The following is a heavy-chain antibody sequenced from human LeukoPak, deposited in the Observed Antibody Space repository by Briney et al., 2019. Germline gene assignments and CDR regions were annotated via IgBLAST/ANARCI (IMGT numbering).Heavy chain of an antibody. J-gene: IGHJ4*02. CDR3: AKLGAYTSSWYGFVDY. V-gene: IGHV5-51*01. CDR1: GYSFTNYW. D-gene: IGHD6-19*01. CDR2: IHPRDSET. Sequence: SGESLKISCQGSGYSFTNYWIGWVRQMPGQGPEWIGIIHPRDSETVYTPSFRGQVTISVDKSISTAYLQWSSLKASDTAMYYCAKLGAYTSSWYGFVDYWGQGTLITVSS.